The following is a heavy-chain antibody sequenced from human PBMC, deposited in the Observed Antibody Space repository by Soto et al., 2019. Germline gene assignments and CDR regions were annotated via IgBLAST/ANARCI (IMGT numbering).Heavy chain of an antibody. Sequence: QVQLVQSGAEVKKPGSSVKVSCKASGGTFSTYTISWVRQAPGQGLEWMGRIIPILHIANYAQKFQGRVTITADKSTSTAYMELSSLRSEDTAVYYCASSYGDDSVGYWGQGTLVTVSS. D-gene: IGHD4-17*01. J-gene: IGHJ4*02. CDR1: GGTFSTYT. V-gene: IGHV1-69*02. CDR2: IIPILHIA. CDR3: ASSYGDDSVGY.